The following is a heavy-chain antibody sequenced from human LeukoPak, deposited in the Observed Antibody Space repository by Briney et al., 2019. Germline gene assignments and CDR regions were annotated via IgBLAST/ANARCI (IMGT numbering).Heavy chain of an antibody. CDR1: GGSVSSGSYY. CDR3: ARWAKRSGGGRDAFDI. D-gene: IGHD6-25*01. CDR2: IYYSGST. J-gene: IGHJ3*02. V-gene: IGHV4-61*01. Sequence: SETLSLTGTVSGGSVSSGSYYWSWIRQPPGKGLEWIGYIYYSGSTNYNPSLKSRVTISVDTSKNQFSLKLSSVTAADTAVYYCARWAKRSGGGRDAFDIWGQGTMVTVSS.